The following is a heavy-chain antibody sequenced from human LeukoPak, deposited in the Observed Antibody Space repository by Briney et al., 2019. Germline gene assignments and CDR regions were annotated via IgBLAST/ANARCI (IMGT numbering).Heavy chain of an antibody. CDR3: ARDRGVGRWLQFGYFDY. CDR2: IIPIFGTA. J-gene: IGHJ4*02. V-gene: IGHV1-69*13. Sequence: ASVKVSCKASGGTFSSYAISWVRQAPGQGLEWTGGIIPIFGTANYAQKFQGRVTITADESTSTAYMELSSLRSEDTAVYYCARDRGVGRWLQFGYFDYWGQGTLVTVSS. CDR1: GGTFSSYA. D-gene: IGHD5-24*01.